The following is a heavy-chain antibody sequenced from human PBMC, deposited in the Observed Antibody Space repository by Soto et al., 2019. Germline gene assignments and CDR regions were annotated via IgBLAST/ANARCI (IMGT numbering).Heavy chain of an antibody. J-gene: IGHJ4*02. CDR2: IIPIFGTA. CDR3: ARAGGDGYNYDAVDY. V-gene: IGHV1-69*13. D-gene: IGHD5-12*01. CDR1: GGTFSSYA. Sequence: ASVKVSCKASGGTFSSYAISWVRQAPGQGLEWMGGIIPIFGTANYAQKFQGRVTITADESTSTAYMELSSLRSEDTAVYYCARAGGDGYNYDAVDYWGQGTLVTVSS.